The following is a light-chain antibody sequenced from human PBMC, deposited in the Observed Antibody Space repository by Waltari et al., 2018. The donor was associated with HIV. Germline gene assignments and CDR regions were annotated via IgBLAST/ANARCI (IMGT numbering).Light chain of an antibody. CDR2: AAS. J-gene: IGKJ4*01. V-gene: IGKV1D-16*01. CDR3: QQYNAYPLT. Sequence: DIQMTQSPSSLSAPVGDRVTITCRASHDISTWLAWYQQKPEKAPKSLIYAASNLQSGVPSRFSGSGSGTDFTLTISSLQPEDFATYYCQQYNAYPLTFGGGTKVEIK. CDR1: HDISTW.